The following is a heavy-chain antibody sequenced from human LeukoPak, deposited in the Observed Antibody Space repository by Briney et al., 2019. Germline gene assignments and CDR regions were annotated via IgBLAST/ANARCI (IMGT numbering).Heavy chain of an antibody. CDR3: ARDAGSSWSFGY. CDR2: ISSSGSTI. CDR1: GFIFSDYY. V-gene: IGHV3-11*04. J-gene: IGHJ4*02. D-gene: IGHD6-13*01. Sequence: GGSLRLSCAASGFIFSDYYMNWIRQAPGKGLEWVSYISSSGSTIYYADSVKGRFTISRDNAKNSIYLQMNSLRDEDTAVYYCARDAGSSWSFGYWGQGTLVTVSS.